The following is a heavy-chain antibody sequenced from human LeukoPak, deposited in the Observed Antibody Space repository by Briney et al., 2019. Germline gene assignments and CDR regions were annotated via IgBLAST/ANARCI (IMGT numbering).Heavy chain of an antibody. CDR2: INSDGRST. J-gene: IGHJ6*03. CDR3: ARDQASYDFWSGLYYYYMDV. CDR1: GFTFSSYW. V-gene: IGHV3-74*01. Sequence: PGGSLRLSCAASGFTFSSYWMHWVRQAPGKGLVWVSRINSDGRSTSYADSVKGRFTISRDNAKNTLYLQMNSLRAEDTAVYYCARDQASYDFWSGLYYYYMDVWGKGTTVTVSS. D-gene: IGHD3-3*01.